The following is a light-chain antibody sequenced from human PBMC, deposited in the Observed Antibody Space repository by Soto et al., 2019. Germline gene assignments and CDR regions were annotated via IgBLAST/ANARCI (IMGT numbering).Light chain of an antibody. Sequence: SCTGTSSDIGGYNYVSWYQQHPGKVPKLMIFEVSNRPSGVSYRFSGSKSGNTASLTISGLQAEDEADYYCSSYTSNNTPFVFGTGTNVTVL. J-gene: IGLJ1*01. CDR2: EVS. V-gene: IGLV2-14*01. CDR1: SSDIGGYNY. CDR3: SSYTSNNTPFV.